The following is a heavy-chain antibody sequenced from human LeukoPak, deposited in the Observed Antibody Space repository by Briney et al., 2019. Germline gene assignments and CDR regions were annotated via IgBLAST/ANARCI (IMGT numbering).Heavy chain of an antibody. CDR2: IKQDGSEK. CDR1: GFTFSSYW. D-gene: IGHD3-3*01. Sequence: GGSLRLSCAASGFTFSSYWMSWVRQAPGKGLEWVANIKQDGSEKYYVDSVKGRFTISRDNAKNSLYLQMNSLRVEDTAVYYCARVADYDFWSGYISYFDYWGQGTLVTVSS. V-gene: IGHV3-7*01. J-gene: IGHJ4*02. CDR3: ARVADYDFWSGYISYFDY.